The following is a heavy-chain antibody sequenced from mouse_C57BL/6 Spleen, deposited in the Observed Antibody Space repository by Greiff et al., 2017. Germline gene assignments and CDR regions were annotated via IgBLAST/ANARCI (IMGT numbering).Heavy chain of an antibody. CDR1: GYTFTSYW. CDR3: ARERGYYGY. CDR2: IYPGSGST. D-gene: IGHD1-1*01. J-gene: IGHJ2*01. V-gene: IGHV1-55*01. Sequence: QVQLKESGAELVKPGASVKMSCKATGYTFTSYWITWVKQRPGQGLEWIGDIYPGSGSTNYNEKFKSKATLTVDTSSSTAYMQLSSLTSEDSAGYYCARERGYYGYWGQGTTLTVSS.